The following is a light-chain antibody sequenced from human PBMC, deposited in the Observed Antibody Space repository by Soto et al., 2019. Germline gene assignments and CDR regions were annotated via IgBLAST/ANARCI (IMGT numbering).Light chain of an antibody. Sequence: EIVLTQSPGTLSLSPGERATLSCRASQSVSSSYLAWYQQKPGQAPRLLIYGASSRATGIPDRFSGSGSGTDFTLTISRLEPEDFAVYYCQQYRSWPRTFGQGTKV. CDR1: QSVSSSY. J-gene: IGKJ1*01. CDR2: GAS. CDR3: QQYRSWPRT. V-gene: IGKV3-20*01.